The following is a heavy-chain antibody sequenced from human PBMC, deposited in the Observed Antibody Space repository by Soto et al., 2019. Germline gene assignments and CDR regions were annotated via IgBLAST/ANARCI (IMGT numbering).Heavy chain of an antibody. D-gene: IGHD3-9*01. CDR3: ARDWETSATGLIDS. CDR2: TSYDGSNK. J-gene: IGHJ4*02. V-gene: IGHV3-30-3*01. Sequence: GALRLSCVASVFTFSSYALHWVRPAPGKGLEWVAVTSYDGSNKYYADSVEGRFTISRDNSKNTLYLQTSSLTTEDTAMYYCARDWETSATGLIDSWGQGTLVTVSS. CDR1: VFTFSSYA.